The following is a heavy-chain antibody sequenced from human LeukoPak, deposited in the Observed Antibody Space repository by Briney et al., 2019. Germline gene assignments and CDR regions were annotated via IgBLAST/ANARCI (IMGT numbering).Heavy chain of an antibody. CDR1: GGTFSSYA. D-gene: IGHD2-2*01. Sequence: SVKVSCKASGGTFSSYAISWVQQAPGQGLEWMGGIIPIFGTANYAQKFQGRVTMTRNTSISTAYMELSSLRSEDTAVYYCARGRGGCSSTSCYVRGLWAHDNYYYYYMDVWGKGTTVTISS. V-gene: IGHV1-69*05. J-gene: IGHJ6*03. CDR3: ARGRGGCSSTSCYVRGLWAHDNYYYYYMDV. CDR2: IIPIFGTA.